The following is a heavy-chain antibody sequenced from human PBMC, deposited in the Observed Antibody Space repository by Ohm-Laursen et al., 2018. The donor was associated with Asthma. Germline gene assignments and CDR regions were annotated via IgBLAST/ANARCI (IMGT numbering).Heavy chain of an antibody. J-gene: IGHJ4*02. V-gene: IGHV4-39*01. CDR1: GDPISDTYT. Sequence: GTLSLTCTVSGDPISDTYTWGWVRQPPGQGLEYIGTISYSGTPYDNPSLRSRVTISVDTSKNQFSLKVSSVTAADTAVYYCLRSRTRGAFDYWGQGRLVTVSS. D-gene: IGHD1-1*01. CDR3: LRSRTRGAFDY. CDR2: ISYSGTP.